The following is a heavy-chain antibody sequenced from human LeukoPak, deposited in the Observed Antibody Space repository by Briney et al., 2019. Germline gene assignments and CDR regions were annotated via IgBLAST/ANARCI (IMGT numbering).Heavy chain of an antibody. Sequence: PGGSLRLSCAASGFTFSSYAMHWVRQAPGKGPEWVAVVSYDGSNKYYADSVKGRFTTSRDNSKNTLYLHMNSLRAEDTAVYYCARPPGIAVAGNFDYWGQGTLVTVSS. CDR3: ARPPGIAVAGNFDY. CDR1: GFTFSSYA. V-gene: IGHV3-30-3*01. CDR2: VSYDGSNK. J-gene: IGHJ4*02. D-gene: IGHD6-19*01.